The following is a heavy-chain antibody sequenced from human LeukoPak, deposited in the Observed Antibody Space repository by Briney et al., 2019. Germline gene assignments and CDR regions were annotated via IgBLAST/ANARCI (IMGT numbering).Heavy chain of an antibody. CDR1: GYTFTSYA. D-gene: IGHD3-3*01. CDR3: ARAVYYDFWSGYNKYNWFDP. Sequence: GASVKVSCKASGYTFTSYAISWVRQAPGQGLEWMGGIIPIFGTANYAQKFQGRVTITTDESTSTAYMELSSLRSEDTAVYYCARAVYYDFWSGYNKYNWFDPWGQGTLVTVSS. V-gene: IGHV1-69*05. CDR2: IIPIFGTA. J-gene: IGHJ5*02.